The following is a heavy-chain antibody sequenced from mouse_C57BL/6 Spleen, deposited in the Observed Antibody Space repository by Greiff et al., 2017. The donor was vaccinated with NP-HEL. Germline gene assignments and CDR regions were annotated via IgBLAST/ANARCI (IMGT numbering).Heavy chain of an antibody. D-gene: IGHD2-3*01. V-gene: IGHV1-82*01. CDR3: AHYDGYYPYYFDY. J-gene: IGHJ2*01. CDR1: GYAFSSSW. Sequence: VKLMESGPELVKPGASVKISCKASGYAFSSSWMNWVKQRPGKGLEWIGRIYPGDGDTNYNGKFKGKATLTADKSSSTAYMQLSSLTSEDSAVYFCAHYDGYYPYYFDYWGQGTTLTVSS. CDR2: IYPGDGDT.